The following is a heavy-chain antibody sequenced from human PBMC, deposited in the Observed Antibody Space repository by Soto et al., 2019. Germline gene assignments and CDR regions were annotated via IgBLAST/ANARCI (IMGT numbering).Heavy chain of an antibody. CDR2: IYPGDSDT. V-gene: IGHV5-51*01. J-gene: IGHJ6*03. CDR1: GHSFTSYW. CDR3: ASQLGYCSGGSCYPDYYYYYMDV. D-gene: IGHD2-15*01. Sequence: GESLKISCKGSGHSFTSYWIGWVRQMPGKGLEWMGIIYPGDSDTRYSPSFQGQVTISADKSISTAYLQWSSLKASDTAMYYCASQLGYCSGGSCYPDYYYYYMDVWGKGTTVTVSS.